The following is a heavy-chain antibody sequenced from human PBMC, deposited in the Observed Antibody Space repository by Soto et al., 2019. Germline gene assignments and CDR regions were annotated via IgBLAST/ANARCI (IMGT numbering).Heavy chain of an antibody. CDR2: ISYDGSNK. Sequence: GGSLRLSCATSGFTFSSYGMHWVRQAPGKGLEWVAVISYDGSNKYYADSVKGRFTISRDNSKNTLYLQMNSLRAEDTAVYYCAKDRYIVVVPAAIIGFDPWGQGTLVTVSS. J-gene: IGHJ5*02. CDR1: GFTFSSYG. CDR3: AKDRYIVVVPAAIIGFDP. D-gene: IGHD2-2*01. V-gene: IGHV3-30*18.